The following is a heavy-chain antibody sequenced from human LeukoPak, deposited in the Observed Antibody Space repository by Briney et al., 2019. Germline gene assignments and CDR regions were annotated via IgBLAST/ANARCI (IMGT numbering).Heavy chain of an antibody. J-gene: IGHJ5*02. CDR3: ARDLEPAAAGRIIGLFDP. CDR1: GITFSDYA. D-gene: IGHD6-13*01. V-gene: IGHV3-30-3*01. CDR2: ISYDGSNK. Sequence: LPGGSLRLSCTVSGITFSDYAFPWVRQAPGKGLEWVAVISYDGSNKYYADSVKGRFTISRDNSKNTLYLQMNSLRAEDTAVYYCARDLEPAAAGRIIGLFDPWGQGTLVIVSS.